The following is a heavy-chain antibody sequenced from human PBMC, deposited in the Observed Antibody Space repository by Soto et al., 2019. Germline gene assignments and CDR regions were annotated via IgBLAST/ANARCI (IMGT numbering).Heavy chain of an antibody. CDR3: ARVPWQWLGGYAFDI. J-gene: IGHJ3*02. Sequence: QVQLQESGPGLVKPSETLSLTCTVSDGSINSYYWSWIRQPPGKGLEWIGYIYYSGSTNYNPSLKSRATISVDTSKNQFTLKLSSVTAADTAVYYCARVPWQWLGGYAFDIWGQGTMVTVSS. V-gene: IGHV4-59*01. CDR2: IYYSGST. D-gene: IGHD6-19*01. CDR1: DGSINSYY.